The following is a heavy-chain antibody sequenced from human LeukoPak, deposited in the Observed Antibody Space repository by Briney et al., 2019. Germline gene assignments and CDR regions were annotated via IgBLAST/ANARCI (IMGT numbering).Heavy chain of an antibody. CDR1: GGSISCYY. Sequence: SETLSLTCSVSGGSISCYYWSWMRPPPGKGLEWFGYIYYSRSTNYNPSLKSRVTISVDTSKNQFSLKLSSVTAADTAVYYCARGRPDNYYDRSGYCFQHWGQGTLVTVST. J-gene: IGHJ1*01. CDR3: ARGRPDNYYDRSGYCFQH. V-gene: IGHV4-59*01. CDR2: IYYSRST. D-gene: IGHD3-22*01.